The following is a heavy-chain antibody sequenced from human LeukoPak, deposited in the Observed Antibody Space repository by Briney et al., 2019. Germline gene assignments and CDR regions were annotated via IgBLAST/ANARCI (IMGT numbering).Heavy chain of an antibody. V-gene: IGHV3-23*01. Sequence: GGSLRLSCAASGFTFSSYWMSWVRQVPGKGLEWVSGISASGGSTSYADSVRGRFTISRDNSKNTLYLQVNSLRAEDTAVYYCAKGGKWDVTPFDYWGQGTLVTVSS. CDR3: AKGGKWDVTPFDY. D-gene: IGHD1-26*01. CDR2: ISASGGST. J-gene: IGHJ4*02. CDR1: GFTFSSYW.